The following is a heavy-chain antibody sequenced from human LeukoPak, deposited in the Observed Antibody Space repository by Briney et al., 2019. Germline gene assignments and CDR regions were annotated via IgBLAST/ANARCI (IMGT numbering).Heavy chain of an antibody. CDR3: AREQLGRYYFDY. D-gene: IGHD6-13*01. CDR2: IYYSGST. CDR1: GGSISSSSYY. V-gene: IGHV4-39*01. Sequence: SETLSLTCTVSGGSISSSSYYWGWIHQPPGKGLEWIGSIYYSGSTYYNPSLKSRVTISVDTSKNQFSLKLSSVTAADTAVSYCAREQLGRYYFDYWGQGTLVTVSS. J-gene: IGHJ4*02.